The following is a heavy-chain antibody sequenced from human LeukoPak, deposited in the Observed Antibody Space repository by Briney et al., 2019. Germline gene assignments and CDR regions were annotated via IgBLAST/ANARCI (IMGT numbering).Heavy chain of an antibody. Sequence: SETLSLTCTVSGGSISSGSYYWSWIRQPAGKGLEWIGRIYTSGSTNYNPSLKSRVTISVDTSKNQFSLKLSSVTAADTAVYYCARGELYDYGDYVGWFDPWGQGTLVTVSS. V-gene: IGHV4-61*02. CDR3: ARGELYDYGDYVGWFDP. CDR2: IYTSGST. J-gene: IGHJ5*02. CDR1: GGSISSGSYY. D-gene: IGHD4-17*01.